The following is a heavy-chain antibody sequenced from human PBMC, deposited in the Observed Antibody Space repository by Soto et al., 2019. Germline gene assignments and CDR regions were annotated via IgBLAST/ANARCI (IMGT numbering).Heavy chain of an antibody. CDR2: INPSGGST. J-gene: IGHJ6*02. V-gene: IGHV1-46*01. Sequence: GASVKVSCKASGYTFTSYYMHWVRQAPGQGLEWMGIINPSGGSTSYAQKFQGRVTMTRDTSTSTVYMVLSSLRSEDTAVYYCGSEDSNQPRYGMDVWGQGTTVTVSS. CDR1: GYTFTSYY. D-gene: IGHD5-18*01. CDR3: GSEDSNQPRYGMDV.